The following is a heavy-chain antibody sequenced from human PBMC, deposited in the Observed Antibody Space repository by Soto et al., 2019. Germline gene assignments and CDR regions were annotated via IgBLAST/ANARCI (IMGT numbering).Heavy chain of an antibody. CDR2: IIPIFGTA. J-gene: IGHJ6*02. V-gene: IGHV1-69*13. CDR1: GGTFSSYA. Sequence: ASVKVSCKASGGTFSSYAISWVRQAPGQGLEWMGGIIPIFGTANYAQKFQGRVTITADESTRTAYMELSSLRSEDTAVYYCARGRYSSSWLGYYYGMDVWGQGTTVTVSS. CDR3: ARGRYSSSWLGYYYGMDV. D-gene: IGHD6-13*01.